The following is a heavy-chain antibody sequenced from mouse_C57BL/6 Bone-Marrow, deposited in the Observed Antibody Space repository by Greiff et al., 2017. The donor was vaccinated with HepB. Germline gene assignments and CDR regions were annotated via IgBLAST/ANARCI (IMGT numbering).Heavy chain of an antibody. CDR2: IDPENGDT. CDR3: TTSGLYSNYDY. V-gene: IGHV14-4*01. CDR1: GFNIKDDY. J-gene: IGHJ2*01. D-gene: IGHD2-5*01. Sequence: EVKLMESGAELVRPGASVKLSCTASGFNIKDDYMHWVKQRPEQGLEWIGWIDPENGDTEYASKFQGKATITADTSSNTAYLQLSSLTSEDTAVYYCTTSGLYSNYDYWGQGTTLTVSS.